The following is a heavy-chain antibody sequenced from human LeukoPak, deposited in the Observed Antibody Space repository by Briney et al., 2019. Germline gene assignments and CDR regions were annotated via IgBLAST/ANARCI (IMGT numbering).Heavy chain of an antibody. Sequence: SETLSLTCTVSGGSISSYYWSWIRQPPGKGLEWIGEINHSGSTNYNPSLKSRVTISVDTSKNQFSLKLSSVTAADTAVYYCARGVSSGWYTYFDYWGQGTLVTVSS. CDR2: INHSGST. CDR3: ARGVSSGWYTYFDY. J-gene: IGHJ4*02. D-gene: IGHD6-19*01. V-gene: IGHV4-34*01. CDR1: GGSISSYY.